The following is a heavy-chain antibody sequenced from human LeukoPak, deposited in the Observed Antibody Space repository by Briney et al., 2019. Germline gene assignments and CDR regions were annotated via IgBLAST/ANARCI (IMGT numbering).Heavy chain of an antibody. CDR3: ARLCPSVGGRWFDP. CDR2: INPNSGGT. D-gene: IGHD3-16*01. Sequence: ASVKVSCKASGYTFTGYYMHWVRQAPGQGLEWMGRINPNSGGTNYAQKFQGRVTMTRDTSISTAYMELSRLRSDDTAVYYCARLCPSVGGRWFDPWGQGTLVTVSS. J-gene: IGHJ5*02. CDR1: GYTFTGYY. V-gene: IGHV1-2*06.